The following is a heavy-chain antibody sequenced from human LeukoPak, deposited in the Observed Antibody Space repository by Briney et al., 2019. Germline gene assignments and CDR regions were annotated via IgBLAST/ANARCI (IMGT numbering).Heavy chain of an antibody. V-gene: IGHV3-21*01. D-gene: IGHD3-16*01. J-gene: IGHJ4*02. CDR2: ISSSSSYI. CDR3: ARDRRGDVRDY. CDR1: GFTFSSYS. Sequence: GGSLRLSCAASGFTFSSYSMNWVRQAPGKGLEWVSSISSSSSYIYYADSVKGRFTIPRDNAKNSLYLQMNSLRAEDTAVYYCARDRRGDVRDYWGQGTLVTVSS.